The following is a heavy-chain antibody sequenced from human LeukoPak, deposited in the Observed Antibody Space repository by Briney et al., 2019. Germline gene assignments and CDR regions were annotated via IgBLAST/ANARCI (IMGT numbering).Heavy chain of an antibody. D-gene: IGHD4-11*01. V-gene: IGHV3-48*01. Sequence: GGSQRLSCAASGFTFSSYSMNWVRQAPGKGLEWVSYISSSSSTIYYADSVKGQFTISRDNAKNSLYLQMNSLRAEDTAVYYCARVPYSNYVIPLDYWGQGTLVTVSS. CDR1: GFTFSSYS. J-gene: IGHJ4*02. CDR3: ARVPYSNYVIPLDY. CDR2: ISSSSSTI.